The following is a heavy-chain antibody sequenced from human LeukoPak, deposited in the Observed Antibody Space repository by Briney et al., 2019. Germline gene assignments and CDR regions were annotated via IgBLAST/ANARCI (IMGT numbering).Heavy chain of an antibody. J-gene: IGHJ4*02. D-gene: IGHD1-26*01. V-gene: IGHV3-30*02. CDR1: GFTFSSYV. CDR2: IWYGGSNK. CDR3: AKDFVGGSAPKYYFDY. Sequence: PGGPLRLSCAACGFTFSSYVMHWVRPAPGKGVQGVAVIWYGGSNKYYADSVKGRFTISRDNSKNTLYLQMNSLRAEDTAVYYCAKDFVGGSAPKYYFDYWGQGTLVTVSS.